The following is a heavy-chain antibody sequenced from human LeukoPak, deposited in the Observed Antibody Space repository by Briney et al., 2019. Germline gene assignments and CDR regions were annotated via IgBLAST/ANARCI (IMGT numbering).Heavy chain of an antibody. CDR3: ARGLEDRISIFGVVMFYYFDF. CDR2: IDHSGSS. D-gene: IGHD3-3*01. CDR1: GGSFSNYY. V-gene: IGHV4-34*01. Sequence: SETLSLTCDVYGGSFSNYYWTWIRQPPGKGQEWIGEIDHSGSSHYNPSLKSRVTISVDTSKNQLSLKLSSVTAADTTVYYCARGLEDRISIFGVVMFYYFDFWGQGTLVTVSS. J-gene: IGHJ4*02.